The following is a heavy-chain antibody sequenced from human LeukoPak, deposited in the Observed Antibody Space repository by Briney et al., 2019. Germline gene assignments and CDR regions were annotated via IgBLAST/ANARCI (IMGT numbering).Heavy chain of an antibody. CDR1: GYTFTSYD. CDR2: MNPNSGNT. J-gene: IGHJ4*02. Sequence: GASVKVSCKASGYTFTSYDINWVRQATGQGLEWMGWMNPNSGNTGYAQKFQGRVTITRNTSISTAYMELSSLRSEDTAVYYRARGYISSGWPLVGYWGQGTLVTVSS. D-gene: IGHD6-19*01. CDR3: ARGYISSGWPLVGY. V-gene: IGHV1-8*03.